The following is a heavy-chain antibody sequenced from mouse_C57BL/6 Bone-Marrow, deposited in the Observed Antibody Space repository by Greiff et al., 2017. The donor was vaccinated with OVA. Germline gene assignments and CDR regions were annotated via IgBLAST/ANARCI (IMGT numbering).Heavy chain of an antibody. J-gene: IGHJ1*03. V-gene: IGHV2-2*01. CDR1: GFSFTSYG. D-gene: IGHD1-1*01. Sequence: VMLVESGPGLVQPSQSLSITCKVSGFSFTSYGVHWVRQSPGKGLEWLGVIWSGGSTDYNAAFISRLSISKDNSKSQVFFKMNRLQADDTAIYYCARNYYGSSYRVYFDVWGTGTTVTVSS. CDR3: ARNYYGSSYRVYFDV. CDR2: IWSGGST.